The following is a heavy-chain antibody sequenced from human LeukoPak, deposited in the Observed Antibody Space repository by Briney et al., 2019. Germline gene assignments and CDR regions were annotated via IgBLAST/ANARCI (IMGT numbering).Heavy chain of an antibody. CDR3: AREGDYYGSGSYYTPFDY. Sequence: SETLSLTCTVSGGSISSGSYYWSWIRQPAGKGLEWIGRIYTSGSTNHNPSLKSRVTISVDTSKNQFSLKLSSVTAADTAVYYCAREGDYYGSGSYYTPFDYWGQGTLVTVSS. D-gene: IGHD3-10*01. J-gene: IGHJ4*02. CDR2: IYTSGST. V-gene: IGHV4-61*02. CDR1: GGSISSGSYY.